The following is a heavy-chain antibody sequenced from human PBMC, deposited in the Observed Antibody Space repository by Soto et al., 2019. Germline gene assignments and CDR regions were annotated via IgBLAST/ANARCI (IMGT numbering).Heavy chain of an antibody. D-gene: IGHD1-1*01. CDR1: GYTFTSYA. CDR2: INAGNGNT. CDR3: ARGQGYGYYYYYMDV. V-gene: IGHV1-3*01. Sequence: ASVKVSCKASGYTFTSYAMHWVRQAPGQRLEWMGWINAGNGNTKYSQKFQGRVTITRDTSASTAYMELSSLRSEDTAVYYCARGQGYGYYYYYMDVWGKGTTVTVSS. J-gene: IGHJ6*03.